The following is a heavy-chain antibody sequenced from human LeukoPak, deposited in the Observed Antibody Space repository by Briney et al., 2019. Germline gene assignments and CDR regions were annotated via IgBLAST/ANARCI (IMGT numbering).Heavy chain of an antibody. CDR2: TYYRSKWYN. CDR3: ARSQYDILTGYYYYGMDV. J-gene: IGHJ6*02. CDR1: GDSVSSNSAA. V-gene: IGHV6-1*01. Sequence: SQTLSLTCAISGDSVSSNSAAWNWIRQSPSRGLEWLGRTYYRSKWYNDYAVSVNSRITINPDTSKNQFSLQLNSVTPEDTAVYYCARSQYDILTGYYYYGMDVWGQGTTVTVSS. D-gene: IGHD3-9*01.